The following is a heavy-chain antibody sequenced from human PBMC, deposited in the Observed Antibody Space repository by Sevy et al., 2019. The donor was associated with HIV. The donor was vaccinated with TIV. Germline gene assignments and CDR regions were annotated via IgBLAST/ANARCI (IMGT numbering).Heavy chain of an antibody. D-gene: IGHD3-3*01. Sequence: GGSLRLSCAASGLRVSDNFMSWVCQAPGKGLEWVSVIYIGHNTYYADSVKGRFTISRDNAENTLFLQMNSLRVEDTAVYYCARGKHVSDYYGSFDYWGQGTLVTVSS. CDR1: GLRVSDNF. J-gene: IGHJ4*02. CDR3: ARGKHVSDYYGSFDY. CDR2: IYIGHNT. V-gene: IGHV3-53*01.